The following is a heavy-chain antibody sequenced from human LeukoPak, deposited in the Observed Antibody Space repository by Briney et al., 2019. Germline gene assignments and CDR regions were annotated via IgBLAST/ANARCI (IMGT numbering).Heavy chain of an antibody. CDR1: GYRFTSYW. CDR2: IYPGDSDT. D-gene: IGHD3-22*01. V-gene: IGHV5-51*01. Sequence: GESLKISCKASGYRFTSYWIGWVRQMPGKGLEWMGIIYPGDSDTRYSPSFQGQVTISADKSISTAYLQWSSLKASDTAMYYCARFSDSSGYMGRVEYWGQGTLVTVSS. CDR3: ARFSDSSGYMGRVEY. J-gene: IGHJ4*02.